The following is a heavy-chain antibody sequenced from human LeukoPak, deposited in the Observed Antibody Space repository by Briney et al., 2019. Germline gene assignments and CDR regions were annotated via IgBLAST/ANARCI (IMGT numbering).Heavy chain of an antibody. Sequence: GGSLRLSCAASGFTFSSYGMHWVRQAPGKGLEWVAFIRYDGSNKYYADSVKGRFTISRDNSKNTLYLQMNSLRAEDTAVYYCAREGHYDSSRFDPWGQGTLVTVSS. V-gene: IGHV3-30*02. CDR1: GFTFSSYG. D-gene: IGHD3-22*01. J-gene: IGHJ5*02. CDR2: IRYDGSNK. CDR3: AREGHYDSSRFDP.